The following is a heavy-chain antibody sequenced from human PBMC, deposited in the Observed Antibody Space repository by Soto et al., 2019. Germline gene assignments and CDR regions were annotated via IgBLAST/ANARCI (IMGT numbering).Heavy chain of an antibody. J-gene: IGHJ4*02. CDR2: SSYNGGT. D-gene: IGHD3-10*01. Sequence: SETLSLTCTVSTDSSSFTNSYWGWIRQPPGKGLQWIGSSSYNGGTFYNPSLKGRVVISFDTSKKQSSLQVTSVTAADTAVYLCERHRLDVVWRGFDFWGQGSPVTVSS. CDR1: TDSSSFTNSY. V-gene: IGHV4-39*01. CDR3: ERHRLDVVWRGFDF.